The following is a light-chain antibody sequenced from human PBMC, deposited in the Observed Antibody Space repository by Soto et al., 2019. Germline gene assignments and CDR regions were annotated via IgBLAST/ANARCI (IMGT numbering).Light chain of an antibody. J-gene: IGLJ3*02. V-gene: IGLV2-14*01. CDR1: SIDVGGYNY. CDR3: SSYTISSTWV. Sequence: QSALTQPASVSGSPGQSITISCTGTSIDVGGYNYVSWYQQHPGKAPNLMIYEVSNRPSGVSNRFSGSKSGNTASLTISGLQAEAEADYYCSSYTISSTWVFGGGTKLTVL. CDR2: EVS.